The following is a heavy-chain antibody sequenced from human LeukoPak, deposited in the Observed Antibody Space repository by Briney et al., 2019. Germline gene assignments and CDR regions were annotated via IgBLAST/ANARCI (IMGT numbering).Heavy chain of an antibody. CDR3: ARDRRLLTIFGVAKGGWFDP. CDR2: IYYSGST. Sequence: SETLSLTCTVSGGSISSYYWSWIRQPPGKGLEWIGYIYYSGSTNYKPSLKSRVTISVDTSKNQFSLKLSSVTAADTAVYYCARDRRLLTIFGVAKGGWFDPWGQGTLVTVSS. D-gene: IGHD3-3*01. J-gene: IGHJ5*02. V-gene: IGHV4-59*01. CDR1: GGSISSYY.